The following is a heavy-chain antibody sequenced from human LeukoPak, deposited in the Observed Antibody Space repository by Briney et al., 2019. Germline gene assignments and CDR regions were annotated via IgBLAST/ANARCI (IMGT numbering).Heavy chain of an antibody. Sequence: SETLSLTCTVSGGSISSGDYYWSWIRQPPGKGLEWIGYIYYSGSTNYNPSLKSRVTISVDASKNQFSLKLSSVTAADTAVYYCARHYSSSWPNWFDPWGQGTLVTVSS. CDR3: ARHYSSSWPNWFDP. D-gene: IGHD6-13*01. J-gene: IGHJ5*02. CDR2: IYYSGST. V-gene: IGHV4-30-4*08. CDR1: GGSISSGDYY.